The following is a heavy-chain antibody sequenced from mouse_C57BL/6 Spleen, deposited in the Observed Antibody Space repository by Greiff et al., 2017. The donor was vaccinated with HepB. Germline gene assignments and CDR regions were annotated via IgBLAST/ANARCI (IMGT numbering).Heavy chain of an antibody. J-gene: IGHJ4*01. CDR2: IRLKSDNYAT. Sequence: EVMLVESGGGLVQPGGSMKLSCVASGFTFSNYWMNWVRQSPEQGLEWVAQIRLKSDNYATHYAESVKGRFTISRDDSKSSVYLQMDNLRAEDTGIYYCTGYDGYVWGQGTTVTVSS. CDR1: GFTFSNYW. V-gene: IGHV6-3*01. D-gene: IGHD2-3*01. CDR3: TGYDGYV.